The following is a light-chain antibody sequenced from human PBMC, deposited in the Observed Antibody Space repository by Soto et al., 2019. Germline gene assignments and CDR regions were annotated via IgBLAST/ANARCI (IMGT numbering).Light chain of an antibody. J-gene: IGLJ2*01. CDR2: EVS. Sequence: QSALTQPASVSGSPGQTITISCAGTKFDIGRYNYVSWYQQHPGKAPKLMIYEVSKRPSGVPDRFSGSKSGNTASLTVSGLQVEDEADYYCSSFEASNNLLFGGGTKLTVL. V-gene: IGLV2-8*01. CDR3: SSFEASNNLL. CDR1: KFDIGRYNY.